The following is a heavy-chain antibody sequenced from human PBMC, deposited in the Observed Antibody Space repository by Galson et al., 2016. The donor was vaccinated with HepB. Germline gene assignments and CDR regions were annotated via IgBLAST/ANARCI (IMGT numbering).Heavy chain of an antibody. J-gene: IGHJ4*02. V-gene: IGHV3-7*03. CDR3: ARDKRLWLM. D-gene: IGHD5-18*01. CDR2: IKQDGSEK. CDR1: GFTFINYW. Sequence: SLRLSCAASGFTFINYWMSWVRQAPGKGLEWVANIKQDGSEKYYVDSVKGRFTISRDNAKNSLYLLMNSLRAEDTAVYYCARDKRLWLMWGQGTLVTVSS.